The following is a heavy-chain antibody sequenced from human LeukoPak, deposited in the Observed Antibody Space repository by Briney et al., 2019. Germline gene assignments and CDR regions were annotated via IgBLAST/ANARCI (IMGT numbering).Heavy chain of an antibody. J-gene: IGHJ3*01. D-gene: IGHD1-26*01. CDR1: GFAFSFYA. Sequence: MTGGSLRLSCAASGFAFSFYAMSWRRQPPGKGLEWLGHIKSKSDGGTTDCAAPFKGRFTISRDDSINTLYLQINSLKIEDTAVYYCATWDGVDWGQGTMVTVSS. CDR2: IKSKSDGGTT. CDR3: ATWDGVD. V-gene: IGHV3-15*01.